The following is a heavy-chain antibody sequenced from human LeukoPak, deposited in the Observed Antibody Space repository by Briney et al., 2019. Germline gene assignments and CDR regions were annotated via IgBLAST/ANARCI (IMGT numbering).Heavy chain of an antibody. CDR1: GFTFSSYN. D-gene: IGHD2-15*01. V-gene: IGHV3-48*01. Sequence: GGSLRLSCAASGFTFSSYNMNWVRQAPGKGLEWVSYITSSCSTIYYADSVKGRFTISRDNAKNSLYLQMNSLRAEDTAVYYCAACFMRSGGSCPFDYWGQGTLVTVSS. CDR2: ITSSCSTI. CDR3: AACFMRSGGSCPFDY. J-gene: IGHJ4*02.